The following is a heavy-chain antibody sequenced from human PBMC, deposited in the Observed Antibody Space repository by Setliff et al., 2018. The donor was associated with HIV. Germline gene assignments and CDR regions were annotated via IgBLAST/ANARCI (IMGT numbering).Heavy chain of an antibody. D-gene: IGHD1-26*01. CDR3: AKDALALRASALGATSASDI. V-gene: IGHV3-30*02. CDR1: GFLFSSYG. Sequence: GGSLRLSCAASGFLFSSYGLHWVRQAPRRGLEWVAFIRYDGSNVHYADSVKGRFTISRYNSKNTVYLQMNSLRPEDTAVYYCAKDALALRASALGATSASDIWGQGTMVTVSS. J-gene: IGHJ3*02. CDR2: IRYDGSNV.